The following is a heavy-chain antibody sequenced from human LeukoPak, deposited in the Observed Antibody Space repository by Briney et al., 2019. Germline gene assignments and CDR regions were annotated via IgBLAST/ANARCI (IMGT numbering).Heavy chain of an antibody. J-gene: IGHJ6*02. CDR3: ARADDVLRYFDWFGYYGMDV. V-gene: IGHV3-30-3*01. CDR2: ISYDGSNK. CDR1: GFTFSSYA. D-gene: IGHD3-9*01. Sequence: PGRPLRLSCAASGFTFSSYAMHWVRQAPGKGLEGWAVISYDGSNKYYADSVKGRFTISRDNSKNTLYLQMNSLRAEDTAVYYCARADDVLRYFDWFGYYGMDVWGQGTTVTVSS.